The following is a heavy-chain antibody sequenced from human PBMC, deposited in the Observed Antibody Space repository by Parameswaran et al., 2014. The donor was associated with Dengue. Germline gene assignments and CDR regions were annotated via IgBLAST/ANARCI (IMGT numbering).Heavy chain of an antibody. Sequence: PGKGLEWIGESNHDGNADYHPSLKSRVTISVDASKNQFSLKLNSMTAADTAVYYCARGGSGAYHASWGQGTLVTVSS. CDR3: ARGGSGAYHAS. CDR2: SNHDGNA. V-gene: IGHV4-34*01. J-gene: IGHJ5*02. D-gene: IGHD1-26*01.